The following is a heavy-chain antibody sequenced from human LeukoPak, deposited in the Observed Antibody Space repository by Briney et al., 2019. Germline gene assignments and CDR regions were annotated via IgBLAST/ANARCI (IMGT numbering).Heavy chain of an antibody. Sequence: PSETLSLTCTVSGGSVNTILHYWGWIRLSPGKGLEWIGSIYYSGAAYYNPSLNSRVTMSVDTSKSQFSLKFYFVTPSDTAVYFCARRGDAKGCYPEEFDYWGQGILVTVSS. D-gene: IGHD2-8*01. V-gene: IGHV4-39*01. CDR3: ARRGDAKGCYPEEFDY. J-gene: IGHJ4*02. CDR2: IYYSGAA. CDR1: GGSVNTILHY.